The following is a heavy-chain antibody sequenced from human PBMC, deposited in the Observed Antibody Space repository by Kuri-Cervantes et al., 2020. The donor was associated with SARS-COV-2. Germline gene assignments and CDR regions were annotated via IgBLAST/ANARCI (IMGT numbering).Heavy chain of an antibody. D-gene: IGHD3-10*01. CDR2: INPNSGGT. V-gene: IGHV1-2*04. CDR1: GYTFTDYY. J-gene: IGHJ6*02. CDR3: AGASVRGIIITYHSYGMDV. Sequence: ASVKVSCKASGYTFTDYYMHWVRQAPGQGLEWMGWINPNSGGTNYAQKFQGWVTMTRDTSISTVYMELSRLRSDDTAVYYCAGASVRGIIITYHSYGMDVWGQGTTVTVSS.